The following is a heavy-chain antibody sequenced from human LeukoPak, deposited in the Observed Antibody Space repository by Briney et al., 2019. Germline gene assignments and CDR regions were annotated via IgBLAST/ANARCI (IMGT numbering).Heavy chain of an antibody. Sequence: ASVKVSCKASGYTFTSYDINWVRQATGQGVEWMGWMNPNSGNTGYAQKFQGRVTITRNTAISTDYIELSSLRSEYTAVYYCARGGDVSIAAAHDYWGQGTLVTVSS. CDR1: GYTFTSYD. CDR3: ARGGDVSIAAAHDY. D-gene: IGHD6-13*01. J-gene: IGHJ4*02. V-gene: IGHV1-8*01. CDR2: MNPNSGNT.